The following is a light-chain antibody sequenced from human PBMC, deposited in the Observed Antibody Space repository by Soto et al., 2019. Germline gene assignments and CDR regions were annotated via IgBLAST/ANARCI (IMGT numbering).Light chain of an antibody. Sequence: QYALTQPPSASGSPGQSVTISCTGTSSDVGGYNFVSWYQQHPGKAPKLILYEVTKRPSGVPHRFSGSKSGNTASLTVSGLQAEDEADYYCSSYAGSNNLIFGGGTKLTVL. CDR2: EVT. J-gene: IGLJ2*01. V-gene: IGLV2-8*01. CDR1: SSDVGGYNF. CDR3: SSYAGSNNLI.